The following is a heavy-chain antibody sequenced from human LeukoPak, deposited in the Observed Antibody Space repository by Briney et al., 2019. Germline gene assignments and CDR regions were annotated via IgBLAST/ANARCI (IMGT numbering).Heavy chain of an antibody. V-gene: IGHV3-23*01. Sequence: PGGSMRLSCAVYGFTFSSYAMSWDRQAPGKGMEWVSAISGSGGSTYYADSVKGRFTISRDNSKNTLYLQMNSLRAEDTAVYYCARGDLYYYDSSGSHFDYWGQGTLVTVSS. CDR1: GFTFSSYA. D-gene: IGHD3-22*01. J-gene: IGHJ4*02. CDR3: ARGDLYYYDSSGSHFDY. CDR2: ISGSGGST.